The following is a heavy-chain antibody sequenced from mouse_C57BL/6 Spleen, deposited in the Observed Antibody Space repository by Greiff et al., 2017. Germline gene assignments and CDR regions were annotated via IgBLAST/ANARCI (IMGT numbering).Heavy chain of an antibody. Sequence: QVQLQQSGAELVRPGASVTLSCKASGYTFTDYEMHWVKQTPVHGLEWIGAIAPETGGTAYNQKFKGKAILTADKSASTAYMELRSLTSEDSAVYYCTRGGDYGSSQGYYFDYWGQGTTLTVSS. CDR1: GYTFTDYE. D-gene: IGHD1-1*01. V-gene: IGHV1-15*01. CDR3: TRGGDYGSSQGYYFDY. CDR2: IAPETGGT. J-gene: IGHJ2*01.